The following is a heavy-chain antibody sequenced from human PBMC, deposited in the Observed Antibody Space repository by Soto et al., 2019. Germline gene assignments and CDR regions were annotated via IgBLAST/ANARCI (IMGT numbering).Heavy chain of an antibody. CDR3: ARPDNWQDFAY. CDR2: IKQDGSEK. J-gene: IGHJ4*02. D-gene: IGHD1-1*01. V-gene: IGHV3-7*01. Sequence: GGSLRLSCAASGFTFSSFWMSWVRQAPGKGQEWVANIKQDGSEKYYVDSVKGRFTISRDNAKNSLYLQMNSLRAEDTAVYYYARPDNWQDFAYWGLGTLVTVSA. CDR1: GFTFSSFW.